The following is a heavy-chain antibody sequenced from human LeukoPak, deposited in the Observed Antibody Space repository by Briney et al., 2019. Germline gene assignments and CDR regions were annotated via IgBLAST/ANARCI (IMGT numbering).Heavy chain of an antibody. J-gene: IGHJ4*02. D-gene: IGHD3-3*01. V-gene: IGHV3-30-3*01. CDR1: GFTFSSYA. Sequence: GRSLRLACAASGFTFSSYAMRWVRQAPGKGLEWVAVISYDGSKKYYADSVKGRFTISRDTSKNTLYLQMNSLRAEDTAVSYCARGLYSDFWSGFAYWGQGTLVTVSS. CDR3: ARGLYSDFWSGFAY. CDR2: ISYDGSKK.